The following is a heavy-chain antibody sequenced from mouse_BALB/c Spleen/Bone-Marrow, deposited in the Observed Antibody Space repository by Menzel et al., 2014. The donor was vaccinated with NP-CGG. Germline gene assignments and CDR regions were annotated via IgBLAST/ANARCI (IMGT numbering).Heavy chain of an antibody. CDR2: IYPSDSYT. J-gene: IGHJ4*01. D-gene: IGHD3-2*02. Sequence: VKLMESGAELVRPGASVKLSCKASGYTFTSYWINWVKQRPGQGLEWIGNIYPSDSYTNYNQKLKDKATLTVDKSSSTAYMQLSSPTSEDSAVYYCTRSGTLGAMDYWGQGTSVTVSS. CDR1: GYTFTSYW. V-gene: IGHV1-69*02. CDR3: TRSGTLGAMDY.